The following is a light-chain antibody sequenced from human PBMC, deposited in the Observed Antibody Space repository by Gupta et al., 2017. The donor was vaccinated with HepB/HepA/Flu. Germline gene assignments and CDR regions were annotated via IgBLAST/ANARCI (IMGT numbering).Light chain of an antibody. V-gene: IGLV2-14*01. CDR2: DVS. CDR1: SSDVGGYNY. CDR3: SSYTSSSPNWV. Sequence: QSALTQPASVSGSPEQSITISCTGTSSDVGGYNYVSWSQQHPGKAPKLMIYDVSNRPSGVSYRFSGSKSGNTASLTISGLQAEDEADYYCSSYTSSSPNWVFGGGTKLTVL. J-gene: IGLJ3*02.